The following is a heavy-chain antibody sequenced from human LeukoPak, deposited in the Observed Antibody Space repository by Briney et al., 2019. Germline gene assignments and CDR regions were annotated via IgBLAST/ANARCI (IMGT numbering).Heavy chain of an antibody. J-gene: IGHJ6*04. D-gene: IGHD3-10*02. Sequence: GGSLRLSCAASGFTFRSYEMNWVRQAPGKGLEWVSYISSSGSTIYYADSVKGRFTISRDNAKNSLYLQMNSLRAEDTAVYYCAELGITMIGGVWGKGTTVTISS. CDR3: AELGITMIGGV. CDR2: ISSSGSTI. CDR1: GFTFRSYE. V-gene: IGHV3-48*03.